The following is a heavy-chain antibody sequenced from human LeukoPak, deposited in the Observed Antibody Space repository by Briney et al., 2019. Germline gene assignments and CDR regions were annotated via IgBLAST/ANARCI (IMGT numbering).Heavy chain of an antibody. CDR3: VKGRGNHVTDY. CDR1: GGSISSSTCY. Sequence: PSETLSLTCTVSGGSISSSTCYWGWIRQPPGKGLEWIGTICYSGSTYYNPSLKSRVTMSVDTSKNQFSLKLSSVTAADTAVYYCVKGRGNHVTDYWGQGTLVTVSS. V-gene: IGHV4-39*07. CDR2: ICYSGST. D-gene: IGHD1-14*01. J-gene: IGHJ4*02.